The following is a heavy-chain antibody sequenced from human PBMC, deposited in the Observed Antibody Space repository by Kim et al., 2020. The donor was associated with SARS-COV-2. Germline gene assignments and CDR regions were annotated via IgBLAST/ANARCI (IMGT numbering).Heavy chain of an antibody. CDR2: INHSGST. J-gene: IGHJ5*02. D-gene: IGHD2-15*01. V-gene: IGHV4-34*01. CDR1: GGSFSGYY. CDR3: ARTGGNCSGGSSHGSWFDP. Sequence: SETLSLTCAVYGGSFSGYYWSWIRQPPGKGLEWIGEINHSGSTNYNPSLKSRVTISVDTSKNQFSLKLSSVTAADRAVYYCARTGGNCSGGSSHGSWFDPWGQGTLVTVSS.